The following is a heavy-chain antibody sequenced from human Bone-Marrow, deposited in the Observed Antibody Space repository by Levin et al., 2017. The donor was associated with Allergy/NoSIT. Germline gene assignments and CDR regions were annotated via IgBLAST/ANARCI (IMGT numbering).Heavy chain of an antibody. D-gene: IGHD1-26*01. J-gene: IGHJ4*02. CDR2: IFHSGTT. CDR1: GYSISSSYY. V-gene: IGHV4-38-2*02. CDR3: ARDGGYQLIQLLSYFDF. Sequence: SETLSLTCNVSGYSISSSYYWGWIRQSPGKGLEWIGSIFHSGTTHYNPSLQSRVTISRDASKNQFYLNLTSVTAADTAIYYCARDGGYQLIQLLSYFDFWGQGSLVTVAS.